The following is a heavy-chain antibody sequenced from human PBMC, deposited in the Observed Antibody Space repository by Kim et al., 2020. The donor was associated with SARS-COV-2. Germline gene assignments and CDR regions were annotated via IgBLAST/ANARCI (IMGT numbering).Heavy chain of an antibody. CDR3: ARAVGANSLDY. CDR2: IDSGGST. V-gene: IGHV3-53*01. CDR1: GFTVSSNY. D-gene: IGHD1-26*01. J-gene: IGHJ4*02. Sequence: GGSLRLSCAASGFTVSSNYMSWVRQAPGQGLEWVSVIDSGGSTHYADSLKGRFTISRDNSKNTLYLQMNSLRAEDTAVYYCARAVGANSLDYWCQGTLVT.